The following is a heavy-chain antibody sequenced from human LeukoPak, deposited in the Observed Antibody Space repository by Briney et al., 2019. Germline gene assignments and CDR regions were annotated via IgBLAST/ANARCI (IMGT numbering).Heavy chain of an antibody. D-gene: IGHD3-3*01. V-gene: IGHV3-30-3*01. CDR1: GFTFSSYA. CDR2: ISYDGSNK. J-gene: IGHJ6*02. CDR3: ARDRDPRKTYYDFWSGYSHENYYGMDV. Sequence: PGGSLRLSCAASGFTFSSYAMHWVRQAPGKGLEWVAVISYDGSNKYYADSVKGRFTISRDNSKNTLYLQMNSLRAEDTAVYYCARDRDPRKTYYDFWSGYSHENYYGMDVWGQGTTVTVSS.